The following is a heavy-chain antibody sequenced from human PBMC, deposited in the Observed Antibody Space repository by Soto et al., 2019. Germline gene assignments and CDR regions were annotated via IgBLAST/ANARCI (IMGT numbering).Heavy chain of an antibody. V-gene: IGHV1-69*12. CDR3: AGSEVNDYGDYFWFDP. CDR1: GGTFRRQA. J-gene: IGHJ5*02. CDR2: IIPIFGTR. D-gene: IGHD4-17*01. Sequence: QVQLVQSGTEVKKPGSSVKVSCKASGGTFRRQALSWVRQAPGHGLEWMGGIIPIFGTRNYAQKFQGRVTITADQSPGTAHMELSSVGSDDTAVYYCAGSEVNDYGDYFWFDPWGQGTLVTVSS.